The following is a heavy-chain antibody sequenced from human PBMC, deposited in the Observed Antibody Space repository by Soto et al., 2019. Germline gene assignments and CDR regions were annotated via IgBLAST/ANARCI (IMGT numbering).Heavy chain of an antibody. CDR1: GGSISSGGYY. J-gene: IGHJ5*02. CDR2: IYYSGST. Sequence: QVQLQESGPGLVKPSQTLSLTCTVSGGSISSGGYYWSWIRQHPGKGLEWIGYIYYSGSTYYNPSLNSRVTIPVDTAKNQFSLKLSSVTAAATAVYYCARVGGINWFAPWGQGTLVTVSS. V-gene: IGHV4-31*03. CDR3: ARVGGINWFAP. D-gene: IGHD1-20*01.